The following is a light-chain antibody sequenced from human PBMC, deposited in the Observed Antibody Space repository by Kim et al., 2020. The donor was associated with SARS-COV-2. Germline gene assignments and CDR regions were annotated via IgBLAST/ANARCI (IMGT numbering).Light chain of an antibody. CDR3: QHYYSTPRT. J-gene: IGKJ1*01. Sequence: ATINCKSSQSVLYSSNNKNYLAWYQQKPGQPPKLLIYWASTRESWVPDRFSGSGSGTDFTLTISSLQAEDVAVYYCQHYYSTPRTFGQGTKVDIK. V-gene: IGKV4-1*01. CDR2: WAS. CDR1: QSVLYSSNNKNY.